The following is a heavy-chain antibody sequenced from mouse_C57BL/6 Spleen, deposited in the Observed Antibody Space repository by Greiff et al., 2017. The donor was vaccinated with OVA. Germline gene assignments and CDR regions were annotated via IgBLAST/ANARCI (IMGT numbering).Heavy chain of an antibody. Sequence: EVQLQQSGPELVKPGASVKISCKASGYTFTDYYMNWVKQSHGKSLEWIGDINPNNGGTSYNQKFKGKATLTVDKSSSTAYMELRSLTSEDSAVYYCARGDDGYYGGDYWGQGTTLTVSS. J-gene: IGHJ2*01. CDR1: GYTFTDYY. CDR3: ARGDDGYYGGDY. CDR2: INPNNGGT. V-gene: IGHV1-26*01. D-gene: IGHD2-3*01.